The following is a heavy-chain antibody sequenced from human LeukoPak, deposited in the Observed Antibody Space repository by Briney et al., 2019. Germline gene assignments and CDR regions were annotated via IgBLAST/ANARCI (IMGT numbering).Heavy chain of an antibody. J-gene: IGHJ4*02. CDR1: GFTFSTYW. D-gene: IGHD1-1*01. Sequence: GGSLRLSCAASGFTFSTYWMTWVRQAPGEGPEWVANIKEDGSATYYVDSVKGRFTISRDNAKKSLYLQMNSLRAEDTAVYYCARDSPGYLAYDSWGQGTLVTVSS. V-gene: IGHV3-7*04. CDR3: ARDSPGYLAYDS. CDR2: IKEDGSAT.